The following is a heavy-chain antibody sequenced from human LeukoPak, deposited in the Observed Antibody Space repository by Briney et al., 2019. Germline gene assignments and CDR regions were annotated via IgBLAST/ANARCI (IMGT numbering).Heavy chain of an antibody. J-gene: IGHJ3*02. CDR2: IYYSGST. CDR3: ARVVRHTTIPSAFDI. D-gene: IGHD1-1*01. V-gene: IGHV4-31*03. Sequence: SETLSLTCTVSGGSISSGGYYWSWIRQHPGKGLEWIGYIYYSGSTYYNPSLKSRVTISVDTSKNQFSLKLSSVTAADTAVYYCARVVRHTTIPSAFDIWGQETMVTVSS. CDR1: GGSISSGGYY.